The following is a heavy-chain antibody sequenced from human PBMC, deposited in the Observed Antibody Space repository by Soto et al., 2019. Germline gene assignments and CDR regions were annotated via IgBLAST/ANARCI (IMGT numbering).Heavy chain of an antibody. CDR1: GYTFTSYY. J-gene: IGHJ6*02. V-gene: IGHV1-46*01. Sequence: ASVKVSCKASGYTFTSYYMHWVRQAPGQGLEWMGIINPSGGSTSYAQKFQGSVTMTRDTSTSTVYMELSSLRSEDTAVYYCARVGYDSSGYYPLYYYGMDVWGQGTTVTVSS. D-gene: IGHD3-22*01. CDR3: ARVGYDSSGYYPLYYYGMDV. CDR2: INPSGGST.